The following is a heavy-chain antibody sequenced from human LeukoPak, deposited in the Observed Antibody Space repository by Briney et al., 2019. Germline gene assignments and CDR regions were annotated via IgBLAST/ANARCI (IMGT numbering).Heavy chain of an antibody. J-gene: IGHJ4*02. Sequence: GGSLRLSCAAAGFIFNNYGMHWVRQAPGKWLEWVAYITIDGSNKNYADSRKGPFTIARDTSKNTVYLQMNSLRVEDTAVYYCAKDWAPYCGGDCYFNYWGQGTLVTVSS. CDR1: GFIFNNYG. D-gene: IGHD2-21*02. CDR3: AKDWAPYCGGDCYFNY. V-gene: IGHV3-30*18. CDR2: ITIDGSNK.